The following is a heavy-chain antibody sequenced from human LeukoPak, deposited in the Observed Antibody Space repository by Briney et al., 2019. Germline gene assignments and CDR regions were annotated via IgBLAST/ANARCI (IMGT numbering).Heavy chain of an antibody. V-gene: IGHV1-8*01. CDR1: GYTFTSYD. J-gene: IGHJ6*03. CDR3: AINNWNDGYMDV. D-gene: IGHD1-20*01. Sequence: ASVKVSCKASGYTFTSYDINWVRQATGQGLEWMGWMNPNSGNTGYAQKFQGRVTMTRNTSISTAYVELSSLRSEDTAMYYCAINNWNDGYMDVWGRGTTVTVSS. CDR2: MNPNSGNT.